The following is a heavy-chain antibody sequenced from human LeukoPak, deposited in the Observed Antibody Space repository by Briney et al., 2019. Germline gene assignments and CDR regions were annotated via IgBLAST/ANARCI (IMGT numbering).Heavy chain of an antibody. CDR2: ISGSGGTT. D-gene: IGHD3-22*01. CDR3: ATDADYYDSSGPV. J-gene: IGHJ4*02. Sequence: GGSLRLSCAASGFTFSSYAMSWVRQAPGKRLEWVSSISGSGGTTYYADSVKGRFTISRDNSKNTLYLQMNSLRAEDTAVYYCATDADYYDSSGPVWGQGTLVTVSS. CDR1: GFTFSSYA. V-gene: IGHV3-23*01.